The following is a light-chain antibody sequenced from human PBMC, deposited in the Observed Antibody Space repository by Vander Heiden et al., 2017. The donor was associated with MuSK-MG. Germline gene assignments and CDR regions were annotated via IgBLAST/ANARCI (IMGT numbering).Light chain of an antibody. V-gene: IGKV1-5*03. CDR3: EQYNS. CDR2: KAS. J-gene: IGKJ3*01. CDR1: QSISSW. Sequence: DIQMSQSPSSLSASVGDRVTITCRASQSISSWLAWYLQKPGKAPKLLIYKASSLESAAQPTFRGSGSGTEFTLTISSMQTDDFATYYCEQYNSFGPGTKVDLK.